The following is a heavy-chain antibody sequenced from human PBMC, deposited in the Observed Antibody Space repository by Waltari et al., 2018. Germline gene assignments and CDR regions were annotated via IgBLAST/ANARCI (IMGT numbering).Heavy chain of an antibody. Sequence: EVQLVETGGGLIQPGGSLRLSCAASGFNVSSNYMTWVRQAPGRGLEWFSGIYGGGTTYYADFGKGRFTISRDNSKNTLYLQMNSLRAEDTAVYYCARDWGPNYNYYGMDVWGQGTKVTVSS. J-gene: IGHJ6*02. CDR1: GFNVSSNY. CDR2: IYGGGTT. CDR3: ARDWGPNYNYYGMDV. D-gene: IGHD3-16*01. V-gene: IGHV3-53*02.